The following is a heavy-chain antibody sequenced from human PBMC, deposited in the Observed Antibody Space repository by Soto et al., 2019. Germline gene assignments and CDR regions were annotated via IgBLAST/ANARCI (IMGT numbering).Heavy chain of an antibody. CDR3: ARGSNYYDFWSGELKAWFDP. D-gene: IGHD3-3*01. J-gene: IGHJ5*02. CDR2: IYYSGST. CDR1: GGSISSSSYY. Sequence: SETLSLTCTVSGGSISSSSYYWGWIRQPPGKGLEWIGSIYYSGSTYYNPSLKSRVTISVDTSKNQFSLKLSSVTAADTAVYYCARGSNYYDFWSGELKAWFDPWGQGTLVTVSS. V-gene: IGHV4-39*01.